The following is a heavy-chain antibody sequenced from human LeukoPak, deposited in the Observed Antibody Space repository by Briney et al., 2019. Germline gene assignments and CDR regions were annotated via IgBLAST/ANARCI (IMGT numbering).Heavy chain of an antibody. CDR2: IYTSGST. CDR1: GGSISSGSYY. Sequence: PSQTLSLTCTVSGGSISSGSYYWSWIRQPAGKGLEWIGRIYTSGSTNYNPSLTSRVAISVDTSRNQLSLKLRSVTAADTAIYYCARADESLVYGMDVWGPGTTVIVSS. V-gene: IGHV4-61*02. J-gene: IGHJ6*02. CDR3: ARADESLVYGMDV.